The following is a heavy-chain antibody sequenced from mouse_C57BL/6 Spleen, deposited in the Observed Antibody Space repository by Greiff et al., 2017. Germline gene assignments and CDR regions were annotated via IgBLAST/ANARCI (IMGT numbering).Heavy chain of an antibody. D-gene: IGHD1-1*01. V-gene: IGHV1-42*01. CDR1: GYSFTGYY. J-gene: IGHJ4*01. Sequence: VQLQQSGPELVKPGASVKISCKASGYSFTGYYMNWVKQSPEKSLEWIGEINPSTGGTTYNQKFKAKATLTVDKSSSTAYMQLKSLTSEDSAVYYCARSKFITTAYYYAMDYWGQGTSVTVSS. CDR2: INPSTGGT. CDR3: ARSKFITTAYYYAMDY.